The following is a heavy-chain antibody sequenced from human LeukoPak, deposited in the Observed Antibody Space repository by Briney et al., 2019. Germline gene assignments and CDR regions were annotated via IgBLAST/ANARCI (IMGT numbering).Heavy chain of an antibody. CDR3: ARVPGYSGGWYPIDY. J-gene: IGHJ4*02. Sequence: ASVKVSCKASGHTFASYDISWVRQAPGQGLACMGWISAYNGNTNYAQKFQGRVTMTTDTSTSTAYMELRSLRSDDTAVYYCARVPGYSGGWYPIDYWGQGTLVTVSS. CDR2: ISAYNGNT. V-gene: IGHV1-18*01. CDR1: GHTFASYD. D-gene: IGHD6-19*01.